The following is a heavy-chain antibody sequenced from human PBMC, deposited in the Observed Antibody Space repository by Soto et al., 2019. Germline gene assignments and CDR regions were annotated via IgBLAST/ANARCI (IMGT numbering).Heavy chain of an antibody. CDR3: AKTAESFSYDYGDYFDY. V-gene: IGHV3-30*18. CDR1: GFTFSSYG. CDR2: ISYDGSNK. Sequence: GGSLRLSCAASGFTFSSYGMHWVRQAPGKGLEWVAVISYDGSNKYYADSVKGRFTISRDNSKNTLYLQMNSLRAEDTAVYYCAKTAESFSYDYGDYFDYWGQGTLVTVSS. D-gene: IGHD4-17*01. J-gene: IGHJ4*02.